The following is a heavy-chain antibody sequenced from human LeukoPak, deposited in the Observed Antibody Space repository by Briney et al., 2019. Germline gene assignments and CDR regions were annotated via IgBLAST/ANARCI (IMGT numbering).Heavy chain of an antibody. Sequence: PGGSLRVSCAASGFTFSSYSMNWVRQAPGKGLEWVSYISSSSSTIYYADSVKGRFTISRDNAKNSLYLQMNSLRDEDTAVYYCASLPGYSSGELDSWGQGTLVTVSS. CDR3: ASLPGYSSGELDS. V-gene: IGHV3-48*02. CDR2: ISSSSSTI. J-gene: IGHJ4*02. D-gene: IGHD6-19*01. CDR1: GFTFSSYS.